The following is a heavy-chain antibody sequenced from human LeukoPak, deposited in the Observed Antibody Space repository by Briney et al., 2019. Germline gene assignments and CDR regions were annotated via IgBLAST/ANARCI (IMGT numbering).Heavy chain of an antibody. V-gene: IGHV4-59*01. Sequence: SETLSLTCTVSGGSISSYYWSWIRQPPGKGLEWIGYIYYSGSTNYNPSLKSRVTISVDTSKNQFSLKLSSVTAADTAVYYCARDEHYYDSSGYYNWFDPWGQGTLVTVSS. J-gene: IGHJ5*02. D-gene: IGHD3-22*01. CDR2: IYYSGST. CDR1: GGSISSYY. CDR3: ARDEHYYDSSGYYNWFDP.